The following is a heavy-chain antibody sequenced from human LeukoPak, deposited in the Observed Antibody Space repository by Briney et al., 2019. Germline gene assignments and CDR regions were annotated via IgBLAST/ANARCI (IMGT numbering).Heavy chain of an antibody. Sequence: PGGSLRLSCGASGFTLNNYAMSWVRQAPGKGLEWVSSISGGGGSTYYADSVKGRVTVSRDNSKSTLYLQMNSLRAEDTAVYYCAKSSYYDSSGYYREYYFDQWGQGTLVTVSS. V-gene: IGHV3-23*01. CDR3: AKSSYYDSSGYYREYYFDQ. CDR1: GFTLNNYA. CDR2: ISGGGGST. D-gene: IGHD3-22*01. J-gene: IGHJ4*02.